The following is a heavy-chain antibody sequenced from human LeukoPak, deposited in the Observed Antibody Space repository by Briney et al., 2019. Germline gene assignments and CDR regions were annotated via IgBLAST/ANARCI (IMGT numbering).Heavy chain of an antibody. CDR2: ISYDGSNK. J-gene: IGHJ4*02. D-gene: IGHD3-22*01. V-gene: IGHV3-30*18. CDR3: AKDRDYYDSSGYYYFDY. CDR1: GFTFSSYG. Sequence: GGSLRLSCAAPGFTFSSYGMHWVRQAPGKGLEWVAVISYDGSNKYYADSVKGRFTISRDNSKNTLYLQMNSLRAEDTAVYYCAKDRDYYDSSGYYYFDYWGQGTLVTVSS.